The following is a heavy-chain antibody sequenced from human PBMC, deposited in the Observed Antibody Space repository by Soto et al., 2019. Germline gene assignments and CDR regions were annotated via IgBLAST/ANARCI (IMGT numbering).Heavy chain of an antibody. D-gene: IGHD6-13*01. CDR3: ARDTFHSSGYDYEGPIAAAGTLGY. V-gene: IGHV3-30-3*01. Sequence: GGSLRLSCAASGFTFSSYAMHWVRQAPGKGLEWVAVISYDGSNKYYADSVKGRFTISRDNSKNTLYLQMNSLRAEDTAVYYCARDTFHSSGYDYEGPIAAAGTLGYWGQGTLVTVSS. CDR1: GFTFSSYA. J-gene: IGHJ4*02. CDR2: ISYDGSNK.